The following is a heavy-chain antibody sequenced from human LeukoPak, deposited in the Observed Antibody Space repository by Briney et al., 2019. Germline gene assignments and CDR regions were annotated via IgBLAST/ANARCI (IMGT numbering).Heavy chain of an antibody. D-gene: IGHD4-17*01. CDR2: INAGNGNT. J-gene: IGHJ4*02. Sequence: ASVKVSCKTSGYTFTSYTMHWVRQAPGQRLEWMGWINAGNGNTKYSQKFQGRVTITRDTSASTAYKELSSLRSEDTAVYYCAREGPGTTVTYFDYWGQGTLVTVSS. CDR3: AREGPGTTVTYFDY. CDR1: GYTFTSYT. V-gene: IGHV1-3*01.